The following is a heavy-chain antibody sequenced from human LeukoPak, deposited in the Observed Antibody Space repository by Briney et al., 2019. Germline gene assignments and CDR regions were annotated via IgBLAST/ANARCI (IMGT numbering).Heavy chain of an antibody. D-gene: IGHD6-13*01. CDR1: GFSFSSYG. CDR2: IWYDGSNK. CDR3: AKDGTAAGPPTTWFDP. J-gene: IGHJ5*02. V-gene: IGHV3-33*06. Sequence: PGGSLRLSCVASGFSFSSYGMHWVRQAPGKGLEWVAVIWYDGSNKYYADSVKGRFTISRDNSKNTLYLQMNSLGAEDTAVYYCAKDGTAAGPPTTWFDPWGQGTLVTVSS.